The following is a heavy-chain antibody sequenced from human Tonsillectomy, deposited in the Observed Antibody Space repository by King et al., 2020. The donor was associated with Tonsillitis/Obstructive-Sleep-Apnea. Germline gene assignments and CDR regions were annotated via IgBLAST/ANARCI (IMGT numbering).Heavy chain of an antibody. J-gene: IGHJ4*02. CDR2: ISAYSANT. Sequence: QLVQSEAEVKKPGASVKVSCKASGYTFTNYGISWVRQAPGQGLEWMGWISAYSANTNYAQKLQGRVTMTTDPSTSTAYMELRSLRSDDTAVYYCASDYCSTTSCYARYFDYWGQGTLVTVSS. CDR1: GYTFTNYG. V-gene: IGHV1-18*01. D-gene: IGHD2-2*01. CDR3: ASDYCSTTSCYARYFDY.